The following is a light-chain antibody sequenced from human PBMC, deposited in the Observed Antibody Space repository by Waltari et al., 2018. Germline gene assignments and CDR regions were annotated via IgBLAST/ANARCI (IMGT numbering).Light chain of an antibody. J-gene: IGKJ2*01. CDR3: QQYNNWPPFT. V-gene: IGKV3-15*01. Sequence: EIVMTQSPATLSVSPGERSTLSCRASQSVSSKLAWYQQKLGQAPRLLIYGASTRATGIPARFSGSGSGTEFTLTISSLQSEDFALYYCQQYNNWPPFTVGQGTKLEIK. CDR1: QSVSSK. CDR2: GAS.